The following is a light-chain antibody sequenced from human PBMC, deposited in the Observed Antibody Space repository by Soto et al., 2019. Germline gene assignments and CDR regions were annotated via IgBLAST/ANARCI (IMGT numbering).Light chain of an antibody. J-gene: IGKJ2*01. CDR1: QGICNF. V-gene: IGKV1-27*01. Sequence: DIQMTQSPSSLSASVGDRVTITCRASQGICNFLAWYQQKPGKVPKLLISAASTLQSGVPSRFSGSGSGTDFTLTISSLQPEDVATYYCQKYYSAPYTFGQGTKLEIK. CDR3: QKYYSAPYT. CDR2: AAS.